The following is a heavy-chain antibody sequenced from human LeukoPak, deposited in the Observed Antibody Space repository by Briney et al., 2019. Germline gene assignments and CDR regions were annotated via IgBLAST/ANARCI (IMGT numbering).Heavy chain of an antibody. CDR2: INSDGSST. CDR1: GFTFSSYW. Sequence: GGSLRLACAASGFTFSSYWMHWVRQAPGKGLVWVSRINSDGSSTSYADSVKGRFTISRDNAKNTLYLQMNSLRAEDTAVYYCARPVRRAAIDYWGQGTLVTVSS. D-gene: IGHD4-17*01. J-gene: IGHJ4*02. V-gene: IGHV3-74*01. CDR3: ARPVRRAAIDY.